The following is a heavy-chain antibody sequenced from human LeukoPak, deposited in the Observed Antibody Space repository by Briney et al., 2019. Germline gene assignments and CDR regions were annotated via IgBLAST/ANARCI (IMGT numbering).Heavy chain of an antibody. V-gene: IGHV4-30-2*01. CDR1: GGSISSGGYS. D-gene: IGHD2-15*01. J-gene: IGHJ3*02. CDR2: IYHSGST. Sequence: SETLSLTCAVSGGSISSGGYSWNWIRQPPGKGLEWIGYIYHSGSTYYNPSLKSRVTISVDRSKNQFSLKLSSVTAADTAVYCCARAVLRYCSGGSCYSLAFDIWGQGTMVTVSS. CDR3: ARAVLRYCSGGSCYSLAFDI.